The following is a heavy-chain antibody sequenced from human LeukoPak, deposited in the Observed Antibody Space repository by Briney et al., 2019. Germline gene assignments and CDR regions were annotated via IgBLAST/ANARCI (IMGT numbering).Heavy chain of an antibody. CDR3: ATTIVGDPMGAFDV. Sequence: SQTLSLTCTVSGGSISSGDYYWSWIRQPPGKGLEWIGYIYYSGSTHYSASLKSRVTILVDTAKNQFSLKLTSVTAADTAVYYCATTIVGDPMGAFDVWGQGTLVTVSS. CDR2: IYYSGST. J-gene: IGHJ3*01. V-gene: IGHV4-30-4*01. D-gene: IGHD3-22*01. CDR1: GGSISSGDYY.